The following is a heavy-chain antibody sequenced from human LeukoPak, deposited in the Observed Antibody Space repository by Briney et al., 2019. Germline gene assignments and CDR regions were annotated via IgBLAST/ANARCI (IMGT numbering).Heavy chain of an antibody. Sequence: GGSLRLSCAASGFTVSSNYMSWVRQAPGKGLEWVSVIYSGGSTYYADSVKGRFTISRDNSKNTLYLQMSSLRAEDTAVYYCAREDILPGFDSWGKGTLVTASS. CDR2: IYSGGST. D-gene: IGHD3-9*01. J-gene: IGHJ4*02. CDR3: AREDILPGFDS. CDR1: GFTVSSNY. V-gene: IGHV3-53*01.